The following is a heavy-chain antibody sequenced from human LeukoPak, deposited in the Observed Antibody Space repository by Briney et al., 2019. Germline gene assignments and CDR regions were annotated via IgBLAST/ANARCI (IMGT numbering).Heavy chain of an antibody. J-gene: IGHJ4*02. CDR2: INPNNGNT. CDR3: ARVRGYYDSSGPRDY. CDR1: GYTFTRYG. D-gene: IGHD3-22*01. V-gene: IGHV1-18*01. Sequence: ASVKVSCKASGYTFTRYGISWVRQAPGQGLEWMGWINPNNGNTNYVQKLQGRVTMTTDTSTSTAYMELRSLRSDDTAVYYCARVRGYYDSSGPRDYWGQGTLVTVSP.